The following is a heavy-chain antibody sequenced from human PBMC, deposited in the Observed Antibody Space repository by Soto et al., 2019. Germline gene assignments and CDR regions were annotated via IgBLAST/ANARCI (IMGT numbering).Heavy chain of an antibody. Sequence: ASVKRSCTTSGYTFTSYYMHWVRQAPGQGLEWMGIINPSGGSTSYAQKFQGRVTMTRDTSTSTVYMELSSLRSEDTAVYYCARGGKDQLRNYYGMDVWGQGTTVTVSS. D-gene: IGHD2-2*01. V-gene: IGHV1-46*01. CDR3: ARGGKDQLRNYYGMDV. CDR2: INPSGGST. J-gene: IGHJ6*02. CDR1: GYTFTSYY.